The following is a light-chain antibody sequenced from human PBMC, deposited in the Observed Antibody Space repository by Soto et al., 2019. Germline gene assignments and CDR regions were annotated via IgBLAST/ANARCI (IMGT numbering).Light chain of an antibody. Sequence: QSALTQPPSASGSPGQSVTISCTGTSSDVGGSNYVSWYQQHPGKAPKLMISEVTKRPSGVPDRFSGSRSGNTASLTVSGLQAEDEADYYCSSYAGSNNLVFGGGTQLTVL. V-gene: IGLV2-8*01. J-gene: IGLJ2*01. CDR3: SSYAGSNNLV. CDR1: SSDVGGSNY. CDR2: EVT.